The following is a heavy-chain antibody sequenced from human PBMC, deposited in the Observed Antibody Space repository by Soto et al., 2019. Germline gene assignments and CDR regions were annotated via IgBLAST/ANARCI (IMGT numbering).Heavy chain of an antibody. CDR3: ARVGVEAVAVTFDY. CDR2: IYYSGST. D-gene: IGHD6-19*01. Sequence: QVQLQESGPGLVKPSETLSLTCTVSGGSISSYYWSWIRQPPGKGLEWIGYIYYSGSTNYNPSLKSRVTISVDTSKNQFSLKLSSVTAADTAVYYCARVGVEAVAVTFDYWGQGTLVTVSS. CDR1: GGSISSYY. V-gene: IGHV4-59*01. J-gene: IGHJ4*02.